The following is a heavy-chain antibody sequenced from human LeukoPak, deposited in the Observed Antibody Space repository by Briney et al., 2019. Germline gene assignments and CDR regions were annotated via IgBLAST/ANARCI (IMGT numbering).Heavy chain of an antibody. D-gene: IGHD6-19*01. Sequence: PGGSLRLSCAASGVTFSVNAMHWVRQAPGKGLEWVAADGTNKYYADSVKGRFTISRDISKNTLSLQMDSLRPEDTAVYYCARQSYATGWLIDSWGQGTLVTVSS. CDR2: DGTNK. CDR1: GVTFSVNA. J-gene: IGHJ4*02. CDR3: ARQSYATGWLIDS. V-gene: IGHV3-30*04.